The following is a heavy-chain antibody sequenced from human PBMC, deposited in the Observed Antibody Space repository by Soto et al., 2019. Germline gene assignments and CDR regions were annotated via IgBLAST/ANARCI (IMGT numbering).Heavy chain of an antibody. V-gene: IGHV1-58*01. Sequence: SVKVSCKXSGFTFTSSAVQWVRQARGQRLEWIGWIVVGSGNTNYAQKFQERVTITRDMSTSTAYMELSSLRSEDTAVYYCAAAIWRGGYCRSTSCYRGPYYYYGMDVWGQGTTVTVSS. CDR1: GFTFTSSA. CDR3: AAAIWRGGYCRSTSCYRGPYYYYGMDV. CDR2: IVVGSGNT. D-gene: IGHD2-2*02. J-gene: IGHJ6*02.